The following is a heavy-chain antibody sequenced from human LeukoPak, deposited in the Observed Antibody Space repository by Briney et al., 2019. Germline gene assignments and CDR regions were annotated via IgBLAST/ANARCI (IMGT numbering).Heavy chain of an antibody. D-gene: IGHD2-15*01. J-gene: IGHJ4*02. CDR1: GYTLTELS. V-gene: IGHV1-24*01. Sequence: ASVNVSCKVSGYTLTELSMHWVRQAPGKGLGWMGGFDPEDGETIYAQKFQGRVTMTEDTSTDTAYMELSSLRSEDTAVYYCATEYCSGGSCRPFFDYWGQGTLVTVSS. CDR2: FDPEDGET. CDR3: ATEYCSGGSCRPFFDY.